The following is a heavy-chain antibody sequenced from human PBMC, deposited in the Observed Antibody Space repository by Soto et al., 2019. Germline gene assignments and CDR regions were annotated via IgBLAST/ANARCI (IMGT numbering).Heavy chain of an antibody. CDR2: IRSKAYGGTT. CDR3: TRGISWELMGFDPAFDI. V-gene: IGHV3-49*03. Sequence: GGSLRLSCTASGFTFGDYAMSWFRQAPGKGLEWVGFIRSKAYGGTTEYAASVKGRFTISRDDSKSIAYLQMNSLKTEDTAVYYCTRGISWELMGFDPAFDIWGQGTMVTVSS. CDR1: GFTFGDYA. J-gene: IGHJ3*02. D-gene: IGHD1-26*01.